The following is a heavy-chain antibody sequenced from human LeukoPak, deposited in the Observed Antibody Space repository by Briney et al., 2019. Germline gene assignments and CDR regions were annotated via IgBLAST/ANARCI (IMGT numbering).Heavy chain of an antibody. Sequence: SVKVSCKASGFTFTRSAMQWVRQARGQRLEWIGWIVVGSGNTNYAQTFQERVTITRDMSTSTAYMELSSLRSEDTAVYYCAAADYYDSSGYHRYAFHIWGQGTMVTVSS. CDR2: IVVGSGNT. D-gene: IGHD3-22*01. J-gene: IGHJ3*02. CDR1: GFTFTRSA. V-gene: IGHV1-58*02. CDR3: AAADYYDSSGYHRYAFHI.